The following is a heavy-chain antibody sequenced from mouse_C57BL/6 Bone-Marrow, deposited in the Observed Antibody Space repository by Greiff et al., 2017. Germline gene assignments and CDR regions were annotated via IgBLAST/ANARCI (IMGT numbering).Heavy chain of an antibody. J-gene: IGHJ4*01. Sequence: VQLQQSGPGLVKPSQSLSLTCSVTGYSITSGYYWNWIRQFPGNKLEWMGYISYDGSNNYNPSLKNRISITRDTSKNQFFLKLNSVTTEDTATYYCARRGLLRLDYWGQGTSVTVSS. D-gene: IGHD2-3*01. V-gene: IGHV3-6*01. CDR3: ARRGLLRLDY. CDR1: GYSITSGYY. CDR2: ISYDGSN.